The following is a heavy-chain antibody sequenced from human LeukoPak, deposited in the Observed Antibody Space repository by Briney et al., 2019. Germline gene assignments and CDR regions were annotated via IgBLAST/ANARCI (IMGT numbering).Heavy chain of an antibody. CDR2: INPNSGGT. CDR3: ARTTTVTTLSGFGY. J-gene: IGHJ4*02. Sequence: ASVKVSCKASGYTFTGYYMHWVRQAPGQGLEWMGWINPNSGGTNYAQKFQGRVTMTRDTSISTAYMELSRLRSEDTAVYYCARTTTVTTLSGFGYWGQGTLVTVSS. CDR1: GYTFTGYY. D-gene: IGHD4-17*01. V-gene: IGHV1-2*02.